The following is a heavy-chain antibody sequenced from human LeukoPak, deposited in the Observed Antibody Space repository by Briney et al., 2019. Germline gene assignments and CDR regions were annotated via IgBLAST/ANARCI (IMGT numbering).Heavy chain of an antibody. CDR3: ARDMMYYDFWSGYFDAFDI. CDR1: GDSISIGGYY. CDR2: SYYSGST. V-gene: IGHV4-30-2*01. J-gene: IGHJ3*02. D-gene: IGHD3-3*01. Sequence: KPSETLSLTCTVSGDSISIGGYYWTWIRQPPGKGPEWIGYSYYSGSTYYNPSLKSRATILIDRSKNQFSLRVSSVTAADTAVYYCARDMMYYDFWSGYFDAFDIWGQGTMVTVSS.